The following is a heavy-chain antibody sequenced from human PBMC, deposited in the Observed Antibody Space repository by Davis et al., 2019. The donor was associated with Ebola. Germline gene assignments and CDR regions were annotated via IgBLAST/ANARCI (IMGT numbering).Heavy chain of an antibody. Sequence: ASVKVSCKASGYTFTSYYMHWVRQAPGQGLEWMGIINPSGGSTSYAQKFQGRVTITADKSTSTAYMELSSLRSEDTAVYYCARTGGMVDYWGQGTLVTVSS. D-gene: IGHD1-1*01. J-gene: IGHJ4*02. V-gene: IGHV1-46*01. CDR3: ARTGGMVDY. CDR1: GYTFTSYY. CDR2: INPSGGST.